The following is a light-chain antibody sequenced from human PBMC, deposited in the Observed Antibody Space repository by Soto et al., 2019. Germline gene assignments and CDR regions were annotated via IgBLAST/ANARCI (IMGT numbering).Light chain of an antibody. V-gene: IGLV7-43*01. CDR1: TGAVTSGYY. CDR2: SRS. CDR3: SSYTSSSLYV. J-gene: IGLJ1*01. Sequence: QAVVTQEPSLTVSPGGTVTLTCASSTGAVTSGYYPNWFQQKPGQAPRALIYSRSNKHSWTPARFSGSLLGGKAALTLSGAQPEDEADYYCSSYTSSSLYVFGTGTKLTVL.